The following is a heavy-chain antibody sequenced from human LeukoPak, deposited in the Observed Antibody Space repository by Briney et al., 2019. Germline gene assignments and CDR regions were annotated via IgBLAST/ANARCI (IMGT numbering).Heavy chain of an antibody. CDR3: ARGEYYDSSGYPEY. J-gene: IGHJ4*02. CDR2: INPNSGGT. CDR1: GYTFTGYY. D-gene: IGHD3-22*01. Sequence: ASVTVSCKASGYTFTGYYMHWVRQAPGQGLEWMGRINPNSGGTNYAQKFQGRVTMTRDTSISTAYMELSRLRSDDTAVYYCARGEYYDSSGYPEYWGQGTLVTVSS. V-gene: IGHV1-2*06.